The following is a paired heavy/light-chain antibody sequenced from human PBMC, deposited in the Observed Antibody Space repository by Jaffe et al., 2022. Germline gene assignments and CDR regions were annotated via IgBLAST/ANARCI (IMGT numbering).Light chain of an antibody. V-gene: IGKV1D-12*01. Sequence: DIQMTQSPSSVSASVGDRVTITCRASQGFSTWLAWYQQKPGKAPKLLIYAASSLQSGVPSRFSGSASATDFTLTISSLQPEDFATYYCQQAYSFPLTFGGGTKVEIK. CDR2: AAS. CDR1: QGFSTW. J-gene: IGKJ4*01. CDR3: QQAYSFPLT.
Heavy chain of an antibody. Sequence: EVQLLESGGGLVQPGGSLRLSCAASGFTFSRNAMSWVRQAPGKGLEWVSSISGSGDRTNYADSVKGRFTISRENSKNTLYLQMNSLRAEDTAVYYCAKDRAVPGDYFDYWGQGTLVTVSS. CDR3: AKDRAVPGDYFDY. J-gene: IGHJ4*02. CDR2: ISGSGDRT. D-gene: IGHD3-10*01. CDR1: GFTFSRNA. V-gene: IGHV3-23*01.